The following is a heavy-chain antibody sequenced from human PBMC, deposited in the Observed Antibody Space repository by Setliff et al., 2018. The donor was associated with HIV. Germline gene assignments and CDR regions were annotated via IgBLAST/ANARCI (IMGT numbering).Heavy chain of an antibody. Sequence: SETLSLTCAVSSYSISSGYYWGWIRQPPGKGLEWIGYIYYSGSTNYNPSLKSRVTISVDTSKNQFSLKLSSVTAADTAVYYCARGLSFYDPGGFDYWGQGTLVTVSS. CDR1: SYSISSGYY. CDR2: IYYSGST. CDR3: ARGLSFYDPGGFDY. V-gene: IGHV4-38-2*01. D-gene: IGHD3-22*01. J-gene: IGHJ4*02.